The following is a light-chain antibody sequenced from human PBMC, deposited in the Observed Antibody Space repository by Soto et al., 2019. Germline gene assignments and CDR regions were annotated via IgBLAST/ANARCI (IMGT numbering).Light chain of an antibody. CDR2: DVS. CDR1: SSNIGAGYD. V-gene: IGLV1-40*01. Sequence: QSVLTQPPAVSGAPGQRVTISCTGSSSNIGAGYDVHWFQQFPGTAPKLLMIYDVSNRPSGVSHRFSGSKSGYTASLTISGLQAEDEAHYYCISYTSSSTRVVFGGGTKVTVL. J-gene: IGLJ2*01. CDR3: ISYTSSSTRVV.